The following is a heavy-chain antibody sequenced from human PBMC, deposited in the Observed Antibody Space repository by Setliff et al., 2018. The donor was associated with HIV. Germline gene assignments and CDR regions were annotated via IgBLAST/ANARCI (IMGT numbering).Heavy chain of an antibody. CDR3: ARVMVGAYDAFDL. CDR1: GYSFSSNW. J-gene: IGHJ3*01. Sequence: PGESLKISCQSSGYSFSSNWIAWVRQMPGEGLEWMGIIYPGDSDTRYNPSLQGQVSISVDMSLNTAYLQWRSLKASDTAMYYCARVMVGAYDAFDLWGQGTMVTVSS. D-gene: IGHD1-26*01. V-gene: IGHV5-51*01. CDR2: IYPGDSDT.